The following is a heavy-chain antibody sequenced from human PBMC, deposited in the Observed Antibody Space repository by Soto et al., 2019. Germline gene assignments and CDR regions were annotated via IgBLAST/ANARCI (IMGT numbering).Heavy chain of an antibody. D-gene: IGHD2-2*01. CDR2: ISSSSSYI. J-gene: IGHJ6*03. Sequence: GGSLRLSCAASGFTFSSYSMNWVRQAPGKGLEWVSSISSSSSYIYYADSVKGRFTISRDNAKNSLYLQMNSLRAEDTAVYYCARPDCSSTSCYAGSYYYYMDVWGKGTTVTVSS. CDR1: GFTFSSYS. V-gene: IGHV3-21*01. CDR3: ARPDCSSTSCYAGSYYYYMDV.